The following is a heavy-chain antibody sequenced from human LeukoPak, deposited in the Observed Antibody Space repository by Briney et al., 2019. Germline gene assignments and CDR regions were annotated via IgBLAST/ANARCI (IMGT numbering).Heavy chain of an antibody. Sequence: GGSLRLSCVASGFTFSTYWMGWVRQAPGKGLEWVANVKEDGTEKYYVDSVKGRFTISRDNAKNSLYLQMNSLRAEDTAVYYCARVPHTYDSSDYSYYYYYIDVWGKGTTVTVSS. D-gene: IGHD3-22*01. CDR1: GFTFSTYW. CDR2: VKEDGTEK. J-gene: IGHJ6*03. V-gene: IGHV3-7*01. CDR3: ARVPHTYDSSDYSYYYYYIDV.